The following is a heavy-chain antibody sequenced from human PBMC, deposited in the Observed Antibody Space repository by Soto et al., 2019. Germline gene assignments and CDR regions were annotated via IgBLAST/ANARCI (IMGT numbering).Heavy chain of an antibody. D-gene: IGHD6-13*01. CDR3: ARDQAAAGETYYYYYGMDV. J-gene: IGHJ6*02. V-gene: IGHV3-33*01. Sequence: GGSLRLSCAASGFTFSSYGMHWVRQAPGKGLEWVAVIWYDGSNKYYADSVKGRFTISRDNSKNTLYLQMNSLRAEDTAVYYCARDQAAAGETYYYYYGMDVWGQGTTVTVSS. CDR1: GFTFSSYG. CDR2: IWYDGSNK.